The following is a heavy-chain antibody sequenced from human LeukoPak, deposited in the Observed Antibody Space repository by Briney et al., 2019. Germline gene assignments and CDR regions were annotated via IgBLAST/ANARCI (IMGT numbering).Heavy chain of an antibody. CDR2: IYYSGST. CDR1: GGSISSIIYY. J-gene: IGHJ4*02. D-gene: IGHD3-10*01. CDR3: ARTRYYYNSRSYGAPYYFDY. Sequence: PSETLSLTCTVSGGSISSIIYYWGWIRQPPGKGLEWIGSIYYSGSTYYNPSLKSRVTISVDTSKNQFSLKLSSVTAADTAVYYCARTRYYYNSRSYGAPYYFDYWGQGTLVTVSS. V-gene: IGHV4-39*01.